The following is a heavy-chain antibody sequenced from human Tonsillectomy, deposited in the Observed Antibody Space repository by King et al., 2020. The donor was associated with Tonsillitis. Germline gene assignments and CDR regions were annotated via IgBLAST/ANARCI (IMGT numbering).Heavy chain of an antibody. CDR1: GFSLSNARMG. D-gene: IGHD3-22*01. Sequence: TLKESGPVLVKPTETLTLTCTVSGFSLSNARMGVSLIRQPPGKALEWLAHLFSNDDKSYSTPLKSRLTISKDTSKSQVVLSMTNMDPVDTATYYCARYYYDSSGYYNGYFDYWGQGTLVTVSS. V-gene: IGHV2-26*01. CDR2: LFSNDDK. J-gene: IGHJ4*02. CDR3: ARYYYDSSGYYNGYFDY.